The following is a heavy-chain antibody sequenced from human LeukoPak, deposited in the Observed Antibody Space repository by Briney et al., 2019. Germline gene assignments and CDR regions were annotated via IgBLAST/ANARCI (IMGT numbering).Heavy chain of an antibody. CDR2: IIPILGIA. CDR1: GGTFSSYT. V-gene: IGHV1-69*04. D-gene: IGHD3-22*01. Sequence: SVKVSCKASGGTFSSYTISWVRQAPGQGLEWMGRIIPILGIANYAQKFQGRVTITADKSTSTAYMELSSLRSEDTAVYYRARDPPPNYYDSSGYYPNYWGQGTLVTVSS. J-gene: IGHJ4*02. CDR3: ARDPPPNYYDSSGYYPNY.